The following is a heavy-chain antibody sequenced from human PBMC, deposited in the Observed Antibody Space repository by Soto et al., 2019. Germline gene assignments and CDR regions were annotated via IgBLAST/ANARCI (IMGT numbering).Heavy chain of an antibody. CDR1: GFTFDDYA. D-gene: IGHD4-4*01. Sequence: GGSLRLSCAASGFTFDDYAMHWVRQAPGKGLEWVSGISWNSDNIVYADSVKGRFTISRDNAKNSLYLQMNSLRAEDTALYYCAKDLYSNYGDAFDIWGQGTMVTVSS. V-gene: IGHV3-9*01. CDR3: AKDLYSNYGDAFDI. J-gene: IGHJ3*02. CDR2: ISWNSDNI.